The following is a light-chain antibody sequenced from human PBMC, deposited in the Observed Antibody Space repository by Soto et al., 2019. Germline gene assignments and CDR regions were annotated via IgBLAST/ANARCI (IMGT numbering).Light chain of an antibody. J-gene: IGKJ1*01. CDR2: GAS. CDR1: QTVIDNY. Sequence: ELVLTQSPGTLSLSPGERATLSCRASQTVIDNYLAWYQHKPGQAPRLLIHGASWRATAIPDRFSGSGSGTDFTLSITRLEPEDFAVYYCQQYGTSPTFGQGTKVEIK. CDR3: QQYGTSPT. V-gene: IGKV3-20*01.